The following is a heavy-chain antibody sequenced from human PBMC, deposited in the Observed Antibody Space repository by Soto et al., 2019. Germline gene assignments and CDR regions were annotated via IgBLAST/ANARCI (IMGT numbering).Heavy chain of an antibody. CDR1: GGTFSSYT. V-gene: IGHV1-69*02. J-gene: IGHJ4*02. CDR3: AKPTYDYGDFFDY. D-gene: IGHD4-17*01. CDR2: IIPILGIA. Sequence: SVKVSCKACGGTFSSYTISWVRQAPGQGLEWMGRIIPILGIANYAQKFQGRVTITADKSTSTAYMELSSLRSEDTAVYYCAKPTYDYGDFFDYWGQGTLVTVSS.